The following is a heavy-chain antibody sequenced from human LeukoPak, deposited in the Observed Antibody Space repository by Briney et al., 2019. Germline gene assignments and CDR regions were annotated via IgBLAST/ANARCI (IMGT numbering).Heavy chain of an antibody. V-gene: IGHV3-23*01. CDR3: AKGSSSSWFRAPFDI. D-gene: IGHD6-13*01. CDR2: ISDSGDIT. J-gene: IGHJ3*02. CDR1: GFTFSSYA. Sequence: GRSLRLSCAASGFTFSSYAMSWVRQAPGKGLEWVSGISDSGDITYDADSVKGRFTISRDNSKNTLYLQMNSLRAEDTAIYYCAKGSSSSWFRAPFDIWGQGTMVTVSS.